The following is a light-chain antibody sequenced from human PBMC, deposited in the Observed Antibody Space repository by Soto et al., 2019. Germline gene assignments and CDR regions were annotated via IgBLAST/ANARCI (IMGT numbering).Light chain of an antibody. CDR2: GAS. J-gene: IGKJ4*01. CDR1: QSVSASY. CDR3: QQYGSSPLT. V-gene: IGKV3-20*01. Sequence: EIVLTQSPDTLSLSPGERATLSCRASQSVSASYLAWYQHKPGQAPRLLMYGASRRATGIPDRFSGSGSGTDFTLTISRLEPEDFVVYFCQQYGSSPLTFGGGTKVGIK.